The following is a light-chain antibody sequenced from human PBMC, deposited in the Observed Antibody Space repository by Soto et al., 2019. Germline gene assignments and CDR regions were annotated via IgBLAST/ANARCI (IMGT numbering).Light chain of an antibody. CDR1: QSVSSN. J-gene: IGKJ4*01. CDR2: GAS. CDR3: QQYNNWPLT. V-gene: IGKV3-15*01. Sequence: EIVMTQSPATLSVSPGERATLSCRASQSVSSNLAWYQQNPGQAPRLLIYGASTRATGIPARFSGSGSGTGFTLTISSLQPEDFAVYYCQQYNNWPLTFGGGTKVEIK.